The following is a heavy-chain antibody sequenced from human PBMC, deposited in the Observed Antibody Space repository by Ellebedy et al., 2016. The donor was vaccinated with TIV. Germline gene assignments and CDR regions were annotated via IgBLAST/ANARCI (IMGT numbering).Heavy chain of an antibody. CDR3: ATDGSYGDYRSPTHAFEM. J-gene: IGHJ3*02. CDR2: INQDGSDK. D-gene: IGHD4-17*01. Sequence: GGSLRLSCAASGFSFSSYWMTWVRQAPGKGLEWVANINQDGSDKYYVDSVKGRFTISRDNARNSLFLQMSSLRVEDTAVYYCATDGSYGDYRSPTHAFEMWGQGTLVTVSS. CDR1: GFSFSSYW. V-gene: IGHV3-7*01.